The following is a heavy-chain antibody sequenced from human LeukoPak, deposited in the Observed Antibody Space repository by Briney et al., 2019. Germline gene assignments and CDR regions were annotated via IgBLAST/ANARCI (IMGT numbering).Heavy chain of an antibody. J-gene: IGHJ4*02. Sequence: GESLKISCKGSGYSFTSYWIGWVRQMPGKGLEWMGIIYPGDSDTRYSPSFQGQVTISADKSISTAYLQWSSLKASDTATYYCARHVDVAAAGTGFDYWGQGTLVTVSS. D-gene: IGHD6-13*01. CDR1: GYSFTSYW. V-gene: IGHV5-51*01. CDR3: ARHVDVAAAGTGFDY. CDR2: IYPGDSDT.